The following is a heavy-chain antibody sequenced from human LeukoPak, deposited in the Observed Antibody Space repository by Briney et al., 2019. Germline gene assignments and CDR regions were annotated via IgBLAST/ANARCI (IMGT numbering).Heavy chain of an antibody. V-gene: IGHV3-23*01. J-gene: IGHJ4*02. Sequence: GGSLRLSCAATGFTFSSSSMSWVRRAPGRGLEWVSLISGSGTGTYYADSVRGQFTISRDNSKNTLYLRMNGLGAEDTAVYYCAKDLAYWGQGTLVTVSS. CDR2: ISGSGTGT. CDR1: GFTFSSSS. D-gene: IGHD3-16*01. CDR3: AKDLAY.